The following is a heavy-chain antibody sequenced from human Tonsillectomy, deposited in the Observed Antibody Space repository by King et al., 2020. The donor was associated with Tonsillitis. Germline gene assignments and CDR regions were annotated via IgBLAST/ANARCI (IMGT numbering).Heavy chain of an antibody. CDR1: GFTFSNAW. D-gene: IGHD2-2*01. Sequence: QLVQSGGGLVKPGGSLRLSCAASGFTFSNAWMNWVRQTPGKGLEWVGRGKSKTDGGTTDYAAPVKGRFSISRDDSKNTRYLQMNSLKTEDTAVYYCTTPPDIVVVPAAPGYWGQGTLVTVSS. V-gene: IGHV3-15*07. J-gene: IGHJ4*02. CDR3: TTPPDIVVVPAAPGY. CDR2: GKSKTDGGTT.